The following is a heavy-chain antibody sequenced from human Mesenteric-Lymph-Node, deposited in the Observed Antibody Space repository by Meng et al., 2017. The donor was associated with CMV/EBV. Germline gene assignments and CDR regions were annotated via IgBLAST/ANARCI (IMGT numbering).Heavy chain of an antibody. J-gene: IGHJ4*02. D-gene: IGHD2-2*01. CDR2: INPSGGST. Sequence: ASVKVSCKASGYTFTSYFMHWVRQAPGHGLEWMGIINPSGGSTTYAQKFQGRVTVTRDTSTSTVYMELSSLRSEDTAMYYCARSPHQLLPVDYWGQGTLVTVSS. CDR3: ARSPHQLLPVDY. V-gene: IGHV1-46*01. CDR1: GYTFTSYF.